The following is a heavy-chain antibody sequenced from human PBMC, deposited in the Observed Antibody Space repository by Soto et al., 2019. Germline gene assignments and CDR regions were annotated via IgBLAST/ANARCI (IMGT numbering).Heavy chain of an antibody. J-gene: IGHJ5*02. CDR3: ARVITMVRGAQLFRP. D-gene: IGHD3-10*01. Sequence: SETLSLTCTVSGGSISSSSYYWGWIRQPPGKGLEWIGYIYYSGSTNYNPSLKSRVTISVDTSKNQFSLKLSSVTAADTAVYYCARVITMVRGAQLFRPWGQGTLVTVSS. CDR2: IYYSGST. V-gene: IGHV4-61*05. CDR1: GGSISSSSYY.